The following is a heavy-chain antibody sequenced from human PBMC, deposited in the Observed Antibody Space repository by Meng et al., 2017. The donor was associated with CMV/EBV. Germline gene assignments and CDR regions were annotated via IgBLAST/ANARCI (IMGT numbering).Heavy chain of an antibody. CDR1: GFTFDDYT. D-gene: IGHD3-22*01. Sequence: SGFTFDDYTMHWVRQAPGKGLEWVSLISWDGGSTYYADSVKGRFTISRDNSKNSLYLQMSSLRTEDTALYYCAKESDSSGYYSYFDYWGQGTLVTVSS. V-gene: IGHV3-43*01. CDR3: AKESDSSGYYSYFDY. CDR2: ISWDGGST. J-gene: IGHJ4*02.